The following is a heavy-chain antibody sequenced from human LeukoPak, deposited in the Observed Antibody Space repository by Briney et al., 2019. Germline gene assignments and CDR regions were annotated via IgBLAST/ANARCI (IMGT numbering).Heavy chain of an antibody. CDR1: GFTFGDYA. V-gene: IGHV3-48*01. CDR3: ARSGVPYCGGDCTFDY. Sequence: PGGSLRLPCTASGFTFGDYAMNWVRQAPGKGLEWVSYISSSSVTIYYADSVKGRFTISRDNAKNSLYLQMNSLRAEDTAVYYCARSGVPYCGGDCTFDYWGQGTLVTVSS. D-gene: IGHD2-21*01. J-gene: IGHJ4*02. CDR2: ISSSSVTI.